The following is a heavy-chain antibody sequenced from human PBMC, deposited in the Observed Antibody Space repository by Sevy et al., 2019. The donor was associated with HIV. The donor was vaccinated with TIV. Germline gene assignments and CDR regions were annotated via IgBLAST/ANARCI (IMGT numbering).Heavy chain of an antibody. V-gene: IGHV3-30-3*01. CDR2: ISYDGSNK. J-gene: IGHJ3*02. CDR1: GFTFSSYA. D-gene: IGHD3-22*01. CDR3: ARGGDSSGYYYNAFDT. Sequence: GGSLRLSCAASGFTFSSYAMHWVRQAPGKGLEWVAVISYDGSNKYYADSVKGRFTISRDNSKNTLYLQMNSLRAEDTAVYYCARGGDSSGYYYNAFDTWGQGTMVTVSS.